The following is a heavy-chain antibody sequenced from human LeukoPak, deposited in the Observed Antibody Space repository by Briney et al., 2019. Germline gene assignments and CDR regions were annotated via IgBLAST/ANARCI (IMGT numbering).Heavy chain of an antibody. V-gene: IGHV4-39*01. CDR1: GGSISSSSYY. Sequence: SETLSLTCTVSGGSISSSSYYWRWLRQPPGKGLEWLGSIYYSGSTYYNPSLKSRVTMSVDTSKNQFSLKLSSVTAADTAVYYCASGGYSWGQGTLVTVSS. J-gene: IGHJ4*02. CDR3: ASGGYS. CDR2: IYYSGST. D-gene: IGHD6-13*01.